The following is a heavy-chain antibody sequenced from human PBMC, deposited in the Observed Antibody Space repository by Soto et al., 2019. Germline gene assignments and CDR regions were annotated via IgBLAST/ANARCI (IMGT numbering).Heavy chain of an antibody. J-gene: IGHJ6*02. D-gene: IGHD5-18*01. CDR1: GFTFSSYG. V-gene: IGHV3-33*01. Sequence: PWGSLRVSWAASGFTFSSYGMHWVRQAPGKGLEWVAVIWYDGSNKYYADSVKGRFTISRDNSKNTLYLQMNSLRAEDTAVYYCARDVFEDTAMVKDYYGMDVWGQGTTVTVSS. CDR3: ARDVFEDTAMVKDYYGMDV. CDR2: IWYDGSNK.